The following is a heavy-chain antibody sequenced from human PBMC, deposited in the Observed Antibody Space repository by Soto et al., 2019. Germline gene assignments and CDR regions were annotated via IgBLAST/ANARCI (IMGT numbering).Heavy chain of an antibody. CDR1: GYRFSDYY. CDR3: ARDPGIPGRYWYFDL. V-gene: IGHV1-2*04. Sequence: QVLLVQSGAEVKRPGASVKVSCRASGYRFSDYYIHWVRQAPGQGLEWMGWVNPKRGDAVYAQKFQGWVTMTRDTATTTAYMEVSRLTSDDTAVYYCARDPGIPGRYWYFDLWGRGTLVTVSS. CDR2: VNPKRGDA. J-gene: IGHJ2*01.